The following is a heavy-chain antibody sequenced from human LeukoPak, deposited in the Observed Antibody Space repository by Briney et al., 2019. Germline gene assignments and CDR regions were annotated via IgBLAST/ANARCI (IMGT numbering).Heavy chain of an antibody. V-gene: IGHV3-33*01. J-gene: IGHJ6*02. CDR1: GFTFSSYG. Sequence: LPGGSLRLSCAASGFTFSSYGMHWVRQAPGKGLEWVAVIWYDGSNKYYADSVKGRFTISRDNSKNTLYLQMNSLRAEDTAVYYCARALGYCSSTSCFPQAFYYYGMDVWGQGTTVTVSS. CDR3: ARALGYCSSTSCFPQAFYYYGMDV. CDR2: IWYDGSNK. D-gene: IGHD2-2*01.